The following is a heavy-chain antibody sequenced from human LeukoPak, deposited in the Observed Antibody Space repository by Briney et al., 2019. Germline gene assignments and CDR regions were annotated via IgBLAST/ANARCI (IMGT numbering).Heavy chain of an antibody. CDR1: GGSISSGGYS. CDR3: ARVSVRGAADF. J-gene: IGHJ4*02. D-gene: IGHD3-10*02. Sequence: SETLSLTCAVAGGSISSGGYSWSWIRQPPGKGLEWIGYIYHSGSTYYNPSLKSRVTISVDRSKNQFSLKLSSVTAADTAVYCCARVSVRGAADFWGQGTLVTVSS. CDR2: IYHSGST. V-gene: IGHV4-30-2*01.